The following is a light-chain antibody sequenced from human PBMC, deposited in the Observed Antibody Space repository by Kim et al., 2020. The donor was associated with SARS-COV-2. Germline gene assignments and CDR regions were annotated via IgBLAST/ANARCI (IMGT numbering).Light chain of an antibody. Sequence: QSALTQPASVSGSPGQSITISCTGTSSDIGDYNFVSWYQQHPGKAPKLIIYDVSKRPSGVSNRFSGSKSGNTASLTISGLQAEDETDYYCSSYTSSSTLIFGGGTQLTVL. CDR3: SSYTSSSTLI. J-gene: IGLJ2*01. CDR2: DVS. V-gene: IGLV2-14*01. CDR1: SSDIGDYNF.